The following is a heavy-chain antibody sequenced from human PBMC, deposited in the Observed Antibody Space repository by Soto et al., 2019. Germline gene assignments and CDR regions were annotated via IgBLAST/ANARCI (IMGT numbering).Heavy chain of an antibody. CDR3: AREGRDGYRAFDI. CDR1: GFTFSSYS. V-gene: IGHV3-21*01. J-gene: IGHJ3*02. Sequence: GSLRLSCAASGFTFSSYSMNWVRQAPGKGLEWVSSISSSSSYIYYADSVKGRFTISRDNAKNSLYLQMNSLRAEDTAVYYCAREGRDGYRAFDIWGQGTMVTVSS. CDR2: ISSSSSYI. D-gene: IGHD2-21*01.